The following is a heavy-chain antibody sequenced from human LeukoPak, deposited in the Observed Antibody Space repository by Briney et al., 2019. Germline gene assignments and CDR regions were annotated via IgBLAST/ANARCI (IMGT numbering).Heavy chain of an antibody. CDR2: IYYSGST. D-gene: IGHD3-16*01. CDR3: ARRRLGDAFDV. J-gene: IGHJ3*01. V-gene: IGHV4-59*08. Sequence: SETLSLTCTVSGGSINGYYWTWIRQPPGKGLEWIGYIYYSGSTNYNPSLKSRVTLSVHMSKNQFSLRLSSVTAADTAMYYCARRRLGDAFDVWGQGTMVAVSS. CDR1: GGSINGYY.